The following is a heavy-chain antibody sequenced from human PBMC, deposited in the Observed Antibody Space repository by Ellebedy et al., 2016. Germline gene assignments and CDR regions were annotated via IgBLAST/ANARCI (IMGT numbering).Heavy chain of an antibody. CDR1: GITFNGYA. Sequence: SLKISXGASGITFNGYAMHWVRQAPGKGLEWVSSISWNSGTIGYADSVKGRFTISRDDAKNSLYLQMNSLRPEDTAFYYCAKSGTYSSSSGWFDPWGQGTLVTVSS. CDR2: ISWNSGTI. V-gene: IGHV3-9*01. J-gene: IGHJ5*02. D-gene: IGHD2-2*01. CDR3: AKSGTYSSSSGWFDP.